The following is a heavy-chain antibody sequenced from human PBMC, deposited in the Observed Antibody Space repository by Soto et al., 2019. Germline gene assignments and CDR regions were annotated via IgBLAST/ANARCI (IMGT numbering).Heavy chain of an antibody. CDR2: IDPSDSYT. Sequence: GESLKISCQTSDEIFNTYWITWVRQMPGRGLEWVGRIDPSDSYTTYNPSLKGHVILSVDKSMNTAYVQWTSLRATDTAMYFCGRDFGSGHADVWGQGTLVTVSS. CDR1: DEIFNTYW. CDR3: GRDFGSGHADV. D-gene: IGHD1-26*01. J-gene: IGHJ1*01. V-gene: IGHV5-10-1*01.